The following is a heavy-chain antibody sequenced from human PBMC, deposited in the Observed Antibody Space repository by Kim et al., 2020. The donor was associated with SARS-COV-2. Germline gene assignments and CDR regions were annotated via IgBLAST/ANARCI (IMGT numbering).Heavy chain of an antibody. J-gene: IGHJ4*02. V-gene: IGHV3-23*01. Sequence: KGRFTISRDNSKTTLYLQMNSLRAEDTAVYYCANLPLAGYSSGWYRVDYWGQGTLVTVSS. D-gene: IGHD6-19*01. CDR3: ANLPLAGYSSGWYRVDY.